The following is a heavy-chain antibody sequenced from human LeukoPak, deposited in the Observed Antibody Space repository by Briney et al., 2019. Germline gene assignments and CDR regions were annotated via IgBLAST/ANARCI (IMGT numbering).Heavy chain of an antibody. Sequence: SETLSLTCTVSGGSISSYYWGWIRQPPGKGLEWIGYIYDSGSTDYNPSHKSRVTISVDTSKNQFSLKVNSVTAADSAVYYCARRIRTSLIFDYWGQGTLVTVSS. CDR3: ARRIRTSLIFDY. D-gene: IGHD1-7*01. CDR2: IYDSGST. CDR1: GGSISSYY. J-gene: IGHJ4*02. V-gene: IGHV4-59*08.